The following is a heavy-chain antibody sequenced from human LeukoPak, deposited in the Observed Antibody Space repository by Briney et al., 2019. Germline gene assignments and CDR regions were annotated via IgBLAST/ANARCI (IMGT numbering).Heavy chain of an antibody. CDR2: IYTSGST. CDR1: GDSISSDY. V-gene: IGHV4-4*09. J-gene: IGHJ4*02. Sequence: SETLSLTCTVSGDSISSDYWSWIRQPPGKGLECIGYIYTSGSTNYNPSLKSRVTISVDTSKNQFSLKLTSVTAADTAVYYCAGKRPAAAALDYWGQGTLVTVSS. CDR3: AGKRPAAAALDY. D-gene: IGHD6-13*01.